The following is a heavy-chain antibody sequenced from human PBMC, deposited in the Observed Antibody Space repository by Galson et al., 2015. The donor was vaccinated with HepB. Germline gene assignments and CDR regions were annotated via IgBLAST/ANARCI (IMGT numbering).Heavy chain of an antibody. Sequence: QSGAEVKKPGESLRISCKGSGYSFTSYWISWVRQMPGKGLEWMGRIDPSDSYTNYSPSFQGHVTISADKSISTAYLQWSSLKASDTAMYYCARHVAAETAPTYYYGSEKDWFDPWGQGTLVTVSS. V-gene: IGHV5-10-1*01. CDR3: ARHVAAETAPTYYYGSEKDWFDP. J-gene: IGHJ5*02. CDR2: IDPSDSYT. D-gene: IGHD3-10*01. CDR1: GYSFTSYW.